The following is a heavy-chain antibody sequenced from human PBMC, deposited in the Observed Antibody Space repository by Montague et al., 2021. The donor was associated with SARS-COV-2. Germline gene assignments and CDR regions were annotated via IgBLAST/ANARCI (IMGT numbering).Heavy chain of an antibody. J-gene: IGHJ5*02. V-gene: IGHV4-59*01. CDR1: GGSISSYY. CDR3: ARALYCSGGSCYPNWFDP. Sequence: SETLSLTCTVSGGSISSYYWSWIRQPPGKGLEWIGYIYYSGSTNYNPSLKSRVTISEDTSKNQFSLRLSSVTAADTAVYYCARALYCSGGSCYPNWFDPWGQGTLVTVSS. CDR2: IYYSGST. D-gene: IGHD2-15*01.